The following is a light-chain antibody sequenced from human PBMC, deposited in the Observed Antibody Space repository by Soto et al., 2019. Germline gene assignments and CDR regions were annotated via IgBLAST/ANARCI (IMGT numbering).Light chain of an antibody. J-gene: IGKJ1*01. CDR2: GAS. V-gene: IGKV3-20*01. CDR1: QSVSNNY. Sequence: EIVLTQSPGTLSWSPGERATLSWSASQSVSNNYLARYQQNTGQAPRLLIYGASNRATGIPDRFSGSGYGTQFTLTISSLQPEDFAVYYCQQYNNWRQTFGQGTKVDI. CDR3: QQYNNWRQT.